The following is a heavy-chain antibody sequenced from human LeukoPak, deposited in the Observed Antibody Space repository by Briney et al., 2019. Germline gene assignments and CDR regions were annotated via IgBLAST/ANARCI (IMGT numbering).Heavy chain of an antibody. Sequence: PSETLSLTCTVSGGSISSYYWSWIRQPPGKGLEWIGYIYYSGSTNYNPSLKSRVTISVDTSKNQFSLKLSSVTAADTAVYYCARVSLGSGWFNGKNNWFDPWGQGTLVTVSS. V-gene: IGHV4-59*01. CDR1: GGSISSYY. CDR3: ARVSLGSGWFNGKNNWFDP. J-gene: IGHJ5*02. D-gene: IGHD6-19*01. CDR2: IYYSGST.